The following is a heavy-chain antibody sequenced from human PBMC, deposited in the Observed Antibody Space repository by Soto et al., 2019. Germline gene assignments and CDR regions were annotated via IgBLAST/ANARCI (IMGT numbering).Heavy chain of an antibody. V-gene: IGHV4-30-4*01. Sequence: PSETLSLTCTVSGGSISSGDYYWSWIRQPPGKGLEWIGYIYYSGSTYYNPSLKSRVTISVDTSKNQFSLKLSSVTAADTAVYYCARGATGWWFDPWGQGTLVTVSS. D-gene: IGHD1-26*01. CDR3: ARGATGWWFDP. J-gene: IGHJ5*02. CDR2: IYYSGST. CDR1: GGSISSGDYY.